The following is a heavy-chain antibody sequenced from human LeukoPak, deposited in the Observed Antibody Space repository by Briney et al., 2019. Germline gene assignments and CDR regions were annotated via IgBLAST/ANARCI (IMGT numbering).Heavy chain of an antibody. J-gene: IGHJ6*02. D-gene: IGHD3-16*01. Sequence: GGSLRLSCAVSGLTFNNYAMSWVRQAPGKGLEWVSAISKSGDHTYYAASAKGRFTIYRDNSKNTQYLQMNSLRAEDTAVYYCATSWGPDTSAFRWGRDGMGVWGQGTTVIVS. CDR1: GLTFNNYA. CDR3: ATSWGPDTSAFRWGRDGMGV. CDR2: ISKSGDHT. V-gene: IGHV3-23*01.